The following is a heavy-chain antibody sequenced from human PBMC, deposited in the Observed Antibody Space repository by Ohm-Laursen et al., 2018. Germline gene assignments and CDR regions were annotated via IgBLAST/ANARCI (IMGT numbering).Heavy chain of an antibody. J-gene: IGHJ3*02. CDR3: ARVKQWLIYAFDI. Sequence: SETLSLTCTVSGASISSYYWSWIRQPAGKGLEWIGRIYASGTTYYNPSLTSRVTMSLDTSKNQFSLKLSSVTAADTAMYYCARVKQWLIYAFDIWGQGTMVTVSS. V-gene: IGHV4-4*07. CDR1: GASISSYY. D-gene: IGHD6-19*01. CDR2: IYASGTT.